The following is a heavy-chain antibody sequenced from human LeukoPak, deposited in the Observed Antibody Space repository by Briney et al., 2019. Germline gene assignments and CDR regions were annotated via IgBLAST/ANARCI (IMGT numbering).Heavy chain of an antibody. CDR1: GFTFSSYS. V-gene: IGHV3-21*01. D-gene: IGHD6-13*01. CDR2: ISSSSSYI. Sequence: GGSLRLSCAASGFTFSSYSMNWVRQAPGKGLEWVSFISSSSSYIYYADSVKGRFTISRDNSKNTLYLQMNSLRAEDTAVYYCAKVIAAAADYWGQGTLVTVSS. CDR3: AKVIAAAADY. J-gene: IGHJ4*02.